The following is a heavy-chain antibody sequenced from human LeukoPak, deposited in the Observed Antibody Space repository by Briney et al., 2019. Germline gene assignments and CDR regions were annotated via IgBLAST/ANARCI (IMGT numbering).Heavy chain of an antibody. Sequence: PSETLSLTCTVSGGSISSSSYYWGWIRQPPGKGLEWIGSIYYCGSTYYNPSLKSRVTISVDTSKNQFSLKLSSVTAADTAVYYCARHRTKYCSSTSCYGGAFDIWGQGTMVTVSS. CDR1: GGSISSSSYY. CDR3: ARHRTKYCSSTSCYGGAFDI. J-gene: IGHJ3*02. D-gene: IGHD2-2*01. CDR2: IYYCGST. V-gene: IGHV4-39*01.